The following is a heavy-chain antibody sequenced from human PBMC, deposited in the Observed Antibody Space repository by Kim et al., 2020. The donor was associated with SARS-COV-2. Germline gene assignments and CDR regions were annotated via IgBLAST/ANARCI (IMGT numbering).Heavy chain of an antibody. CDR1: GFTFSSYW. CDR3: ARVSRIDIAAAGFGF. V-gene: IGHV3-74*01. J-gene: IGHJ4*02. CDR2: LNTDGSST. D-gene: IGHD6-13*01. Sequence: GGSLRLSCAASGFTFSSYWMHWVRQAPGKGLVWVSRLNTDGSSTSYADSVKGRFTISRDNAKNTLYLQMNSLRAEDTAVYYCARVSRIDIAAAGFGFWGQGTLVTVSS.